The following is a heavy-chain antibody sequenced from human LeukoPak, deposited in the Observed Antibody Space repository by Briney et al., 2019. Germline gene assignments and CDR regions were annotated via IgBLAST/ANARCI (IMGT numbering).Heavy chain of an antibody. D-gene: IGHD2-15*01. CDR2: INPNSGGT. V-gene: IGHV1-2*02. Sequence: ASVKVSCKASGYTFTGYYMHWVRQAPGQGLEWMGWINPNSGGTSFAQKFQGRVTMTRDTSISTAYMELSRLRYDDTAVYYCARVGFCSGGLCPYYFDYWGQGTLVTVSS. J-gene: IGHJ4*02. CDR3: ARVGFCSGGLCPYYFDY. CDR1: GYTFTGYY.